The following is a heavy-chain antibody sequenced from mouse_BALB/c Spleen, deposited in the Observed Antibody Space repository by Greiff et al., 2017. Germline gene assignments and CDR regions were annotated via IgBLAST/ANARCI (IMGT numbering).Heavy chain of an antibody. CDR1: GFTFSSYG. CDR2: ISSGGSYT. V-gene: IGHV5-6*01. Sequence: EVKVVESGGDLVKPGGSLKLSCAASGFTFSSYGMSWVRQTPDKRLEWVATISSGGSYTYYPDSVKGRFTISRDNAKNTLYLQMSSLKSEDTAMYYCARQGALTGDWYFDVWGAGTTVTVSS. D-gene: IGHD4-1*01. CDR3: ARQGALTGDWYFDV. J-gene: IGHJ1*01.